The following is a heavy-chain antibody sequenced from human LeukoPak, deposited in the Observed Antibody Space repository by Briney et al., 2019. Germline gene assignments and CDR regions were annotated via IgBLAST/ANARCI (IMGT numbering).Heavy chain of an antibody. D-gene: IGHD2-2*01. CDR2: IYTSGST. V-gene: IGHV4-61*02. J-gene: IGHJ4*02. Sequence: SETLSLTCTVSGGSISSGSYYWSWIRQPAGKGLEWIGRIYTSGSTNYNPSLKSRVTISVDTSKNQFSLKLSSVTAADTAVYYCAAHRLDIVVVPAAREVDYWGQGTLVTVSS. CDR3: AAHRLDIVVVPAAREVDY. CDR1: GGSISSGSYY.